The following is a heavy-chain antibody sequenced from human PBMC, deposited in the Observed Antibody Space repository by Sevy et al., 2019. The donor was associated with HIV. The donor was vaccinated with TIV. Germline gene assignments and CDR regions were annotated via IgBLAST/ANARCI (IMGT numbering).Heavy chain of an antibody. Sequence: ASVKVSCKGSGYTFTNYDFNWVRQATGQGLEWMGWINPNSGNIGYAQKFQGRVTMTRNTSISTAYMELSSLRSEDTAVYYCASVYSSRWVDAYDIWGQGTMVTVSS. CDR3: ASVYSSRWVDAYDI. CDR2: INPNSGNI. CDR1: GYTFTNYD. V-gene: IGHV1-8*01. D-gene: IGHD6-13*01. J-gene: IGHJ3*02.